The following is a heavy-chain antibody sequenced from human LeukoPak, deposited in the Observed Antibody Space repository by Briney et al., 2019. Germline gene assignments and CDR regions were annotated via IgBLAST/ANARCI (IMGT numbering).Heavy chain of an antibody. CDR3: ARRYDFWSGYPTAFDY. J-gene: IGHJ4*02. Sequence: GASVKVSCKASGYTFTGYYMYWVRQAPGQGLEWMGFINPNSGGTVYAQKFQARVTMTRDTSISTAYMELSGLRSDDTAVYYCARRYDFWSGYPTAFDYWGREPWSPSPQ. CDR2: INPNSGGT. V-gene: IGHV1-2*02. CDR1: GYTFTGYY. D-gene: IGHD3/OR15-3a*01.